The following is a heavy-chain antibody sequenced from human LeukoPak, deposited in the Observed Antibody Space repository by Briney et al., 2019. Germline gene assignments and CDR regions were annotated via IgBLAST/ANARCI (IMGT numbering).Heavy chain of an antibody. D-gene: IGHD3-3*01. CDR1: GGSISSYY. J-gene: IGHJ5*02. CDR2: IYYSGST. CDR3: AGVGGDYDFWSGYYVVDWFDP. Sequence: PSETLSLTCTVSGGSISSYYWSWIRQPPGKGLEWIGYIYYSGSTNYNPSLKSRVTISVDTSKNQFSLKLSSVTAAATAVYYCAGVGGDYDFWSGYYVVDWFDPWGQGTLVTVSS. V-gene: IGHV4-59*01.